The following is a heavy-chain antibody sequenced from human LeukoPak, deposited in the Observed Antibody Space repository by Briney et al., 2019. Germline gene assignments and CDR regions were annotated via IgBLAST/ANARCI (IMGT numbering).Heavy chain of an antibody. D-gene: IGHD3-10*01. CDR3: ARGSGPIYYGSGSYWGDY. V-gene: IGHV4-34*01. Sequence: PSETLSLTCAVYGGSFSGYYWSWIRQPPGKGLEWIGEINHSGSTNYNPSLKSRVTISVDTSKNQFSLKLSSVTAADTAVYYCARGSGPIYYGSGSYWGDYWGQGTLVTVSS. CDR2: INHSGST. CDR1: GGSFSGYY. J-gene: IGHJ4*02.